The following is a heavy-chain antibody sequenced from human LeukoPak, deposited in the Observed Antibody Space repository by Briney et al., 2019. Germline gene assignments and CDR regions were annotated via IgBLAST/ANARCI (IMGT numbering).Heavy chain of an antibody. J-gene: IGHJ4*02. CDR2: INHSGST. V-gene: IGHV4-34*01. D-gene: IGHD5-18*01. CDR1: GVSISSYY. CDR3: ARGVGYSYGNFDY. Sequence: PSETLSLTCTVSGVSISSYYWSLIRQPPGKGLEWIGEINHSGSTNYNPSLKSRVTISVDTSKNQFSLKLSSVTAADTAVYYCARGVGYSYGNFDYWGQGTLVTVSS.